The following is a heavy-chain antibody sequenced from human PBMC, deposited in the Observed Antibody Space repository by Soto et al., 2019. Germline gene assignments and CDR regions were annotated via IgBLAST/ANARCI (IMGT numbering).Heavy chain of an antibody. V-gene: IGHV4-59*01. CDR3: ARANRAHYYYYYYMDV. J-gene: IGHJ6*03. CDR2: IYYSGST. Sequence: PSETLSLTCTVSGGSISSYYWSWIRQPPGKGLEWIGYIYYSGSTNYNPSLKSRVTISVDTSKNQFSLKLSSVTAADTAVYYCARANRAHYYYYYYMDVWGKGTTVTVSS. CDR1: GGSISSYY.